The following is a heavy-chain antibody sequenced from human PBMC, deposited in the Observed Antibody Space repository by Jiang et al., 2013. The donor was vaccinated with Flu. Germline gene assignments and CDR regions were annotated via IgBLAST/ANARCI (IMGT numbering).Heavy chain of an antibody. D-gene: IGHD3-22*01. V-gene: IGHV1-24*01. CDR2: FDPEDGET. Sequence: GASVKVSCKVSGYSLSDLSMHWVRQAPRKGLEWMGGFDPEDGETIYAQNFQGRVTMTEDTSTDTAYMELTGLRSDDTAVYYCATDAADYYDSSGAFDIWGQGTMVSVSS. CDR3: ATDAADYYDSSGAFDI. J-gene: IGHJ3*02. CDR1: GYSLSDLS.